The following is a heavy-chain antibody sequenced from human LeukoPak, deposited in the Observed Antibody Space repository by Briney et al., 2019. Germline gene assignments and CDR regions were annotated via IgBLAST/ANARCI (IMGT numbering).Heavy chain of an antibody. CDR3: ARSRRWLPPDY. J-gene: IGHJ4*02. D-gene: IGHD3-22*01. Sequence: NPSETLSLTCTVSGGSISSGSYYWSWIRQPPGKGLEWIGEINHSGSTNYNPSLKSRVTISVDTSKNQFSLKLSSVTAADTAVYYCARSRRWLPPDYWGQGTLVTVSS. CDR2: INHSGST. V-gene: IGHV4-39*07. CDR1: GGSISSGSYY.